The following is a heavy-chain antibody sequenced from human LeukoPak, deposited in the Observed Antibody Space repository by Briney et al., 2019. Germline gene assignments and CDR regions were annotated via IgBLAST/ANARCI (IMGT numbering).Heavy chain of an antibody. CDR2: IYTSGST. CDR3: ARGGYSYGEYFDY. V-gene: IGHV4-61*02. D-gene: IGHD5-18*01. Sequence: SKTLSLTCTVSGGSISSGSYYWSWIRQPAGKGLEWIGRIYTSGSTNYNPSLKSRVTISVDTSKNQFSLKLSSVAAADTAVYYCARGGYSYGEYFDYWGQGTLVTVSS. J-gene: IGHJ4*02. CDR1: GGSISSGSYY.